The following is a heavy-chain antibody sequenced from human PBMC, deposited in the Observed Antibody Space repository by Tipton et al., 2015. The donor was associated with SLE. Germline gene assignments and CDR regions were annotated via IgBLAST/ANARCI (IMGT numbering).Heavy chain of an antibody. CDR1: GGSFSGYY. CDR3: ARATDGSGGRCYSPYSYYYGMDV. J-gene: IGHJ6*02. D-gene: IGHD2-15*01. Sequence: TLSLTCAVYGGSFSGYYWSWIRQPPGKGLEWIGEISHSGYTTYNLSLKSRVTISVDTSKNQFSLKLSSVTAADTAVYYCARATDGSGGRCYSPYSYYYGMDVWGQGTTVTASS. V-gene: IGHV4-34*01. CDR2: ISHSGYT.